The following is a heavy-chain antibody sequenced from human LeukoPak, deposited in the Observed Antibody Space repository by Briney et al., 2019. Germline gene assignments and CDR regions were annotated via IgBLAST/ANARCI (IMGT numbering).Heavy chain of an antibody. J-gene: IGHJ6*01. CDR2: ISYDGSNK. CDR3: ARVRITMILVVPTTCYVMLV. V-gene: IGHV3-30-3*01. D-gene: IGHD3-22*01. CDR1: RFLYKSYA. Sequence: GGSLRLSCAPWRFLYKSYAMQLDRQAPGKGLEWVAVISYDGSNKYYADSVKGRFTISRDNSKNTLYLQMNSLRAEDTAVYYCARVRITMILVVPTTCYVMLVCGPGTTVTVSS.